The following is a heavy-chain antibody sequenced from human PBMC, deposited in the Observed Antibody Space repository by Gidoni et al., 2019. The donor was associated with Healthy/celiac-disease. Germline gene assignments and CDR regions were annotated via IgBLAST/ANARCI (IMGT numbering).Heavy chain of an antibody. CDR2: IYHSGST. J-gene: IGHJ3*02. CDR3: ARDGLGGHDAFDI. V-gene: IGHV4-30-2*01. Sequence: QLQLQESGSGLVKHSQTLSLTCAVSGGSLSSGGYSWSWIRKPPGKGLEWSGYIYHSGSTYYNPSIKSRVTISVDRSKNQFYLKLSSVTAAETAVYYCARDGLGGHDAFDIWGQGTMVTVSS. D-gene: IGHD3-9*01. CDR1: GGSLSSGGYS.